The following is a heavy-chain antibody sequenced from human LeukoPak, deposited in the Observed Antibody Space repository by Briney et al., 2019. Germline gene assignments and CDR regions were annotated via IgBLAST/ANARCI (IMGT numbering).Heavy chain of an antibody. D-gene: IGHD6-19*01. CDR3: ALEGVAGTVDY. V-gene: IGHV4-59*08. Sequence: TSETLSLTCTVSGGSISSYYWSWIRQPPGKGLEWIGYIYYSGSTNYNPSLKSRVTISVDTSKNQFSLKLSSVTAADTAVYYCALEGVAGTVDYWGQGTLVTVSS. CDR2: IYYSGST. CDR1: GGSISSYY. J-gene: IGHJ4*02.